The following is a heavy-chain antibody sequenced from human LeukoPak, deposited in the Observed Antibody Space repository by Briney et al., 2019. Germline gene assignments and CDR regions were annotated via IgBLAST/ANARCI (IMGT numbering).Heavy chain of an antibody. CDR2: ISSSSGYM. D-gene: IGHD3-9*01. Sequence: GGSLRLSCAASGFTFSSYSMNWVRQAPGKGLEWVSSISSSSGYMYYADSVTGRFTVSRDNAKNSLYLQMNSLRAEDTAVYYCARDWKKVLRYFDWSSKFGMDVWGQGTTVTVSS. CDR1: GFTFSSYS. J-gene: IGHJ6*02. V-gene: IGHV3-21*01. CDR3: ARDWKKVLRYFDWSSKFGMDV.